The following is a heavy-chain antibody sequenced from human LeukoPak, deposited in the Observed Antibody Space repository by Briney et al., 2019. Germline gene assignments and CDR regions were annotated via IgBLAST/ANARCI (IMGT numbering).Heavy chain of an antibody. Sequence: GGSLGLSCAASGFTFSSYWMSWVRQAPGKGLEWVANIKQDGSEKYYVDSVKGRFTISRDNAKNSLYLQMNSLRAEDTAVYYCARTYYYDSSGYYYRGDAFDIWGQGTMVTVSS. V-gene: IGHV3-7*01. D-gene: IGHD3-22*01. CDR3: ARTYYYDSSGYYYRGDAFDI. CDR2: IKQDGSEK. J-gene: IGHJ3*02. CDR1: GFTFSSYW.